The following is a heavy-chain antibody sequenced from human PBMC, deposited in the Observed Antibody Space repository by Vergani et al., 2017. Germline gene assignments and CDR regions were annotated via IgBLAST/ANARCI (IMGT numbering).Heavy chain of an antibody. CDR1: GFTFNHYA. CDR3: AKANPRNRGYDYLYYYHAMDV. D-gene: IGHD5-12*01. CDR2: ISGSGGST. Sequence: EVQLLESGGDLVQPGGSLRLSCAASGFTFNHYAMNWVRQAPGKGLEWVSGISGSGGSTYYAGSVKGRFTISRDSSKNTLYLQMNSLSAGDTAVYYCAKANPRNRGYDYLYYYHAMDVWGQGTTFPVSS. V-gene: IGHV3-23*01. J-gene: IGHJ6*02.